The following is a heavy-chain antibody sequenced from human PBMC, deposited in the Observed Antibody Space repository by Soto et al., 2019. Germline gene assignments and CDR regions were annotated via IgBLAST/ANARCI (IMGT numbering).Heavy chain of an antibody. CDR2: ISANNGHT. CDR1: GYTFTSYG. D-gene: IGHD2-15*01. CDR3: ARAYSPALFDP. V-gene: IGHV1-18*01. Sequence: QVQLVQSGAEVKKPGASVKVSCKASGYTFTSYGISWVRQDPGQGLEWMGWISANNGHTKYAQKFQGRVTMTTATSTSTAYMELRSLRSDDTAVYYCARAYSPALFDPWGQGTLVTVSP. J-gene: IGHJ5*02.